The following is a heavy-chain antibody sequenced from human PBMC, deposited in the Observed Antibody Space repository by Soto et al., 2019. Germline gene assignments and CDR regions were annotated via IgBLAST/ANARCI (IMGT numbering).Heavy chain of an antibody. J-gene: IGHJ6*02. V-gene: IGHV1-18*01. Sequence: QVQLVQSGAEVKNPGASVKVSCKASGYTFTRYGIGWARQAPGQGLEWMGWINTYNGNTNYAQNVQGRVTLTTDTSRSTAYMERRGLRPNDTAIYYCAMLDVYVTPSQQDVWGQGTTVIVS. CDR2: INTYNGNT. D-gene: IGHD3-16*01. CDR1: GYTFTRYG. CDR3: AMLDVYVTPSQQDV.